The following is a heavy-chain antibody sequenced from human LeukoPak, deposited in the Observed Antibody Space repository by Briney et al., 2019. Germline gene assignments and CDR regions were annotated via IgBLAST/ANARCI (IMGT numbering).Heavy chain of an antibody. J-gene: IGHJ4*02. D-gene: IGHD6-13*01. CDR3: VKGGGIAAAGSIPFDY. CDR1: GCTFSRYA. V-gene: IGHV3-64D*06. CDR2: ISSNGGST. Sequence: GGSLRLSCSASGCTFSRYAMHWVRQAPGKGLEYVSAISSNGGSTYYADSVKGRFTISRDNSKNTLYLQMSSLRAEDTAVYYCVKGGGIAAAGSIPFDYWGQGSLVTVSS.